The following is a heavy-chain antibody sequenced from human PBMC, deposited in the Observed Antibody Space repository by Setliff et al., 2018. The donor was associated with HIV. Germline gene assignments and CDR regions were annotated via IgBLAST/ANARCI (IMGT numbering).Heavy chain of an antibody. D-gene: IGHD3-22*01. V-gene: IGHV3-48*04. J-gene: IGHJ4*02. CDR1: GFIFNTYS. CDR3: VRDASPDYDSGGYSAGGH. CDR2: IGFICISI. Sequence: GSLSLSCAVSGFIFNTYSMNLFLHSPGNLLYWFSYIGFICISIYYSYSFNFLFTIPRDNAKNSLYLQLNSLRAEDSAVYYCVRDASPDYDSGGYSAGGHWGRGTLVTVSS.